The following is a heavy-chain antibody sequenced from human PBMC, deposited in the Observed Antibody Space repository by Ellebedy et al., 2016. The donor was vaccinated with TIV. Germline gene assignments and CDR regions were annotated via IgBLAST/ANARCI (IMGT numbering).Heavy chain of an antibody. D-gene: IGHD3-3*01. Sequence: AASVKVSCKASGGTFSPYGISWLRQAPGQGLEWMGGIIPLLGTTKYAQSFQGRVTITAVESTSTAYMELSSLRSGDTAVYYCARDRGDYDFWSGYHTSFNYWGQGTLVTVSS. V-gene: IGHV1-69*13. J-gene: IGHJ4*02. CDR2: IIPLLGTT. CDR3: ARDRGDYDFWSGYHTSFNY. CDR1: GGTFSPYG.